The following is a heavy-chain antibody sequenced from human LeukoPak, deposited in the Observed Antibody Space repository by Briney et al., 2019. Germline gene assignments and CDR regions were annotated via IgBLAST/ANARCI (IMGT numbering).Heavy chain of an antibody. CDR3: AVGTETITMLEIFDY. CDR2: IKQDGSEK. D-gene: IGHD3-22*01. Sequence: GGSLRLSCAASGFTFSSYWMSWVRQAPGKGLEWVANIKQDGSEKYYVDSVKGRFTISRDNAKNSLYLQMNSLRAEDTAVYYCAVGTETITMLEIFDYWGQGTLVTVSS. J-gene: IGHJ4*02. CDR1: GFTFSSYW. V-gene: IGHV3-7*02.